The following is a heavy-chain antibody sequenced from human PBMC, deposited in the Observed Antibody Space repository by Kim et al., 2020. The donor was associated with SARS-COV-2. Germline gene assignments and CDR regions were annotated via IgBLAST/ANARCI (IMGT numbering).Heavy chain of an antibody. Sequence: SETLSLTCTVSGGSISSSSYYWCWIRQPPGKGLEWIGSIYYSGSTYYNPSLKSRVTISVDTSKNQFSLKLSSVTAADTAVYYCARLPKYYDILTGYLDYWGQGTLVTVSS. CDR3: ARLPKYYDILTGYLDY. J-gene: IGHJ4*02. CDR1: GGSISSSSYY. CDR2: IYYSGST. D-gene: IGHD3-9*01. V-gene: IGHV4-39*01.